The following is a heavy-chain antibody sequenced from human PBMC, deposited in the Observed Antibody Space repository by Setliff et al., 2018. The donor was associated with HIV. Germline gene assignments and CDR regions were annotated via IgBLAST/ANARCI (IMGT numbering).Heavy chain of an antibody. V-gene: IGHV1-3*01. CDR2: INGGDGNT. Sequence: GASVKVSCKTSGYIFSSYALHWVRQAPGQGLEWMGWINGGDGNTKYSQRFQGRVFFNRDTSMNTAYMELSRLRSDDTAVYYCALLNHIVVVTALLPGDYWGQGTPVTVTS. CDR3: ALLNHIVVVTALLPGDY. CDR1: GYIFSSYA. D-gene: IGHD2-21*02. J-gene: IGHJ4*02.